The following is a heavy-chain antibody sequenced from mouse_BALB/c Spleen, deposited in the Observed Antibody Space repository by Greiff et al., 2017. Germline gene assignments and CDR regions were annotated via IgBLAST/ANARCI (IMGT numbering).Heavy chain of an antibody. Sequence: VQLKESGTVLARPGASVKMSCKASGYSFTSYWMHWVKQRPGQGLEWIGAIYPGNSDTSYNQKFKGKAKLTAVTSASTAYMELSSLTNEDSAVYYCTRGELGRRWYFDVWGAGTTVTVSS. J-gene: IGHJ1*01. D-gene: IGHD1-1*02. CDR1: GYSFTSYW. CDR3: TRGELGRRWYFDV. V-gene: IGHV1-5*01. CDR2: IYPGNSDT.